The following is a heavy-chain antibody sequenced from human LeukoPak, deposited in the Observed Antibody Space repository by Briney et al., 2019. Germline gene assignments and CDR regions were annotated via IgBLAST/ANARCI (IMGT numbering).Heavy chain of an antibody. CDR3: AKDLQSLAAAGRLLFDY. CDR2: ISYDGSNK. CDR1: GFTFSSYW. D-gene: IGHD6-13*01. V-gene: IGHV3-30*18. Sequence: GGSLRLSCAASGFTFSSYWMSWVRQAPGKGLEWVAVISYDGSNKYYADSVKGRFTISRDNSKNTLYLQMNSLRAEDTAVYYCAKDLQSLAAAGRLLFDYWGQGTLVTVSS. J-gene: IGHJ4*02.